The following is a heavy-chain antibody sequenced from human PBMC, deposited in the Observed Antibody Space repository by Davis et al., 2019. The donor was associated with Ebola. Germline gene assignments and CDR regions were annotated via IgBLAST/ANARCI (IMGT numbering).Heavy chain of an antibody. Sequence: GESLKISCAASGFTFSSYGMHWVRQAPGKGLEWVAVIWFDGSNKYYADSVKGRFTISRDNSKNTLYLQMNSLRAEDTAVYYCAKEVVVTYFDYWGQGTLVTVSS. CDR1: GFTFSSYG. D-gene: IGHD2-21*02. CDR2: IWFDGSNK. CDR3: AKEVVVTYFDY. V-gene: IGHV3-33*06. J-gene: IGHJ4*02.